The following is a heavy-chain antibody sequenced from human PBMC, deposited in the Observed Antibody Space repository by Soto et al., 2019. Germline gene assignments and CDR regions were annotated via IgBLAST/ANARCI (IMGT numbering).Heavy chain of an antibody. V-gene: IGHV4-31*03. CDR3: ARDSRGIAAAGTSTKPPTVLYYYYYYGMDV. Sequence: LSLTCTVSGGSISSGGYYWSWIRQHPGKGLEWIGYIYYSGSTYYNPSLKSRVTISVDTSKNQFSLKLSSVTAADTAVYYCARDSRGIAAAGTSTKPPTVLYYYYYYGMDVWGQGTTVTAP. D-gene: IGHD6-13*01. CDR1: GGSISSGGYY. CDR2: IYYSGST. J-gene: IGHJ6*02.